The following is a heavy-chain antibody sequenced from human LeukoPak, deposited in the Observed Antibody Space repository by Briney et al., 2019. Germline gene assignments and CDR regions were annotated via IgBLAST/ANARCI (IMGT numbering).Heavy chain of an antibody. Sequence: GGSLRLSCAASGFTFTGHSMNWVRQAPGKGLEWVAVISYDGSNKYYADSVKGRFTISRDNSKNTLYLQMNSLRAEDTAVYYCAKDIAAAGTPIAYWGQGTLVTVSS. CDR1: GFTFTGHS. CDR2: ISYDGSNK. V-gene: IGHV3-30*18. J-gene: IGHJ4*02. CDR3: AKDIAAAGTPIAY. D-gene: IGHD6-13*01.